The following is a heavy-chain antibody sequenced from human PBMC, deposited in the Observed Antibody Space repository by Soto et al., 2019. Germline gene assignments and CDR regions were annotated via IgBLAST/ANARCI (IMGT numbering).Heavy chain of an antibody. J-gene: IGHJ4*02. CDR1: GGSISGYY. CDR3: ARRATTSYFDY. V-gene: IGHV4-59*08. CDR2: IYYSGST. D-gene: IGHD4-17*01. Sequence: SEILSLTCTVSGGSISGYYWSWIRQPPGKGLEWIGYIYYSGSTNYNPSLKSRVTMSVDTSKNQFSLKLSSVTAADTAVYYCARRATTSYFDYWGRGTLVTVSS.